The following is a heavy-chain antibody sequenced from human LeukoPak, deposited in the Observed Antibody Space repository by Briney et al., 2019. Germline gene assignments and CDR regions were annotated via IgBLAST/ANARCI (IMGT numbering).Heavy chain of an antibody. Sequence: ASVKVSCKASGGTFNSFALSWVRQAPGQRLEWMGGIIPIYPTTDYAQRFQGRVTISADESKGTVSLELSNLRSEDTAVYYCARALFPFLEWTTSIPFDVWGQGTVVIVSS. J-gene: IGHJ3*01. CDR3: ARALFPFLEWTTSIPFDV. D-gene: IGHD3-3*01. CDR2: IIPIYPTT. V-gene: IGHV1-69*13. CDR1: GGTFNSFA.